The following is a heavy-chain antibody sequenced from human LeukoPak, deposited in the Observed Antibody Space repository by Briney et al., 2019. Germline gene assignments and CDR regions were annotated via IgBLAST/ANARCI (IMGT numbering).Heavy chain of an antibody. Sequence: GGSPRLSCAASGFTVSSNYMSWVRQAPWKGLEWVSVIYSGGSTYYADSVKGRFTISRDNSKNTLYLQMNSLRAEDTAVYYCARGNRGPSLYYYYGMDVWGQGTTVTVSS. D-gene: IGHD2/OR15-2a*01. V-gene: IGHV3-53*01. CDR3: ARGNRGPSLYYYYGMDV. CDR2: IYSGGST. J-gene: IGHJ6*02. CDR1: GFTVSSNY.